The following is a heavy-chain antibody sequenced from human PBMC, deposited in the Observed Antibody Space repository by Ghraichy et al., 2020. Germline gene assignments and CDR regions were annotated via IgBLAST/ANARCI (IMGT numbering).Heavy chain of an antibody. CDR1: SGSISTSGSISSDY. V-gene: IGHV4-61*01. Sequence: SETLSLTCNVSSGSISTSGSISSDYWSWIRQPPGKGLEWIGYIYYSGRTNYNPSLKSRVTISVDTSKNQFSLKLSSVTAADTAVYYCARLKAITGTTDYFAYWGQGSLVTVSS. D-gene: IGHD1-20*01. J-gene: IGHJ4*02. CDR3: ARLKAITGTTDYFAY. CDR2: IYYSGRT.